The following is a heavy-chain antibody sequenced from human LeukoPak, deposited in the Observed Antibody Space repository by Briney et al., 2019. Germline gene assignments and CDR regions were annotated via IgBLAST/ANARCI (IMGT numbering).Heavy chain of an antibody. CDR3: ARYAPRTDYGYAFDI. J-gene: IGHJ3*02. CDR1: GASVSDGNYY. D-gene: IGHD3-16*01. Sequence: SETLSLTCSVSGASVSDGNYYWSWIRQPPGKGLEWIGYIFYSGSTNYNPSLKSRVTISVDTSKNQFSLSLTSVTAADTAVYYCARYAPRTDYGYAFDIWGQGTVVTVSS. CDR2: IFYSGST. V-gene: IGHV4-61*01.